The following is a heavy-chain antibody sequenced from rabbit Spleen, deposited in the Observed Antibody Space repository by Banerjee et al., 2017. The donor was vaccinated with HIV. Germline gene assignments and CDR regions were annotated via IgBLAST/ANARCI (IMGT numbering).Heavy chain of an antibody. Sequence: QEQLEESGGGLVKPEGSLTLTCKASGFSFSDRDVMCWVRQAPGKGLEWIACINTAKGSTDYASWVNGRFTISRDNAQNTLYLQLNSLTAADTATYFCVREVYHILGLWGPGTLVTVS. J-gene: IGHJ4*01. CDR2: INTAKGST. V-gene: IGHV1S47*01. D-gene: IGHD1-1*01. CDR1: GFSFSDRDV. CDR3: VREVYHILGL.